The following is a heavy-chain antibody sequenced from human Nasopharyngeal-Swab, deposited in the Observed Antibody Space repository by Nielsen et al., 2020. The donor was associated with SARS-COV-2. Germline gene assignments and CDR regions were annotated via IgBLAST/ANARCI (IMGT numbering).Heavy chain of an antibody. V-gene: IGHV1-3*01. Sequence: ASVKVSCKASGYTFTSYAMHWVRQAPGQRLEWTGWINAGNGNTKYSQKFQGRVTITRDTSASTAYMELSSLRSEDTAVYYCARDKAAPFRYYYYGMDVWGQGTTVTVSS. J-gene: IGHJ6*02. CDR1: GYTFTSYA. CDR3: ARDKAAPFRYYYYGMDV. D-gene: IGHD6-13*01. CDR2: INAGNGNT.